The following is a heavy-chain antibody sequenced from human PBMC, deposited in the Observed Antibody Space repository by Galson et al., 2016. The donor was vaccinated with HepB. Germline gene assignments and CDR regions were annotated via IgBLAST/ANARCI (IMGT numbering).Heavy chain of an antibody. Sequence: SVKVSCKASGYTFTSYAMHWVRQAPGQRLEWMGWIDAGNGNTKYSQKFQGRVTITRDTSASTAYMELSSLRAEDTDVYYCAGGDFSGIAAAGPRYWCQGTLVTVSS. D-gene: IGHD6-13*01. V-gene: IGHV1-3*01. CDR1: GYTFTSYA. CDR3: AGGDFSGIAAAGPRY. CDR2: IDAGNGNT. J-gene: IGHJ4*02.